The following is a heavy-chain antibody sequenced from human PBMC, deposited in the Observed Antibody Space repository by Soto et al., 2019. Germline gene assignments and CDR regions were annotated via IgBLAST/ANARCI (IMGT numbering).Heavy chain of an antibody. J-gene: IGHJ5*02. CDR1: GFTFSSYG. Sequence: LRLSCAASGFTFSSYGMHWVRQAPGKGLEWVAVIWYDGSNKYYADSVKGRFTISRDNSKNTLYLQMNSLRAEDTAVYYCARDPGYCSSTSCYTNNWFDPWGQGTLVTVSS. CDR2: IWYDGSNK. V-gene: IGHV3-33*01. D-gene: IGHD2-2*02. CDR3: ARDPGYCSSTSCYTNNWFDP.